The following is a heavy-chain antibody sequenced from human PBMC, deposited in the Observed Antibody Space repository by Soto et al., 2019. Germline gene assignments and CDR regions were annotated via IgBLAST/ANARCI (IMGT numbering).Heavy chain of an antibody. V-gene: IGHV4-59*08. Sequence: QVQLQESGPGLVKPSETLSLTCTVSGGSISSYYWSWIRQPPGKGLEWIGYIYYSGGTNYNPSLRSRVTISGDSSKNHFSLKLSSVAAADTAVYYCARRYGGNLDYWGQGTLVTVSS. J-gene: IGHJ4*02. CDR3: ARRYGGNLDY. D-gene: IGHD1-26*01. CDR1: GGSISSYY. CDR2: IYYSGGT.